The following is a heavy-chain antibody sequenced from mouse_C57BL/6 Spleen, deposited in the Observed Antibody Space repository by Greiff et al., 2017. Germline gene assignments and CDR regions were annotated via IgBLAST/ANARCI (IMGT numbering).Heavy chain of an antibody. D-gene: IGHD1-1*01. J-gene: IGHJ2*01. CDR3: ARRILRQGPYYFDY. Sequence: EVQLQQSGPVLVKPGASVKMSCKASGYTFTDYYMNWVKQSHGKSLEWIGVINPYNGGTSYNQKFKGKATLTVDKSSSTAYMELNSLTSEDSAVYYCARRILRQGPYYFDYWGQGTALTVSS. CDR2: INPYNGGT. CDR1: GYTFTDYY. V-gene: IGHV1-19*01.